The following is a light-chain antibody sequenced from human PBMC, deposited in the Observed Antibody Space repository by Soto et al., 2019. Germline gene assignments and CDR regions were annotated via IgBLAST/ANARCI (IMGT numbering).Light chain of an antibody. CDR2: AAS. CDR3: QQYNNWPPWT. J-gene: IGKJ1*01. CDR1: QSVSSD. Sequence: EIVMTQSPVTLSASSGERVTLSCRASQSVSSDLAWYQQKPGQAPRLLIYAASTRATGIPARFSGRGSGTEFILTISSLQSEDSAVYYCQQYNNWPPWTFGQGTKVEIK. V-gene: IGKV3-15*01.